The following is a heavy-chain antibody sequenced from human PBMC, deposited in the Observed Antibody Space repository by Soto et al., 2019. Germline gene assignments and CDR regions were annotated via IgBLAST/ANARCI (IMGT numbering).Heavy chain of an antibody. CDR3: AKDMRDDFWSGYQNWFDP. V-gene: IGHV3-23*01. Sequence: PGGSLRLSCAASGFTFNNYAMGWVRQTPGKGLEWVSAITDSGSDTYYPDSVKGRFAISRDNSQNTLYLQMDSLRAEDTAVYYCAKDMRDDFWSGYQNWFDPWGQGTLVTVSS. D-gene: IGHD3-3*01. CDR1: GFTFNNYA. J-gene: IGHJ5*02. CDR2: ITDSGSDT.